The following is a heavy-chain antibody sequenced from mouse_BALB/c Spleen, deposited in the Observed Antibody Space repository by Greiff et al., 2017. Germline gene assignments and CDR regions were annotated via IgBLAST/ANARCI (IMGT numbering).Heavy chain of an antibody. V-gene: IGHV5-4*02. CDR1: GFTFSDYY. CDR2: ISDGGSYT. CDR3: ARDSYRYDGDYYAMDY. J-gene: IGHJ4*01. D-gene: IGHD2-14*01. Sequence: EVKLVESGGGLVKPGGSLKLSCAASGFTFSDYYMYWVRQTPEKRLEWVATISDGGSYTYYPDSVKGRFTISRDNAKNNLYLQMSSLKSEDTAMYYCARDSYRYDGDYYAMDYWGQGTSVTVSS.